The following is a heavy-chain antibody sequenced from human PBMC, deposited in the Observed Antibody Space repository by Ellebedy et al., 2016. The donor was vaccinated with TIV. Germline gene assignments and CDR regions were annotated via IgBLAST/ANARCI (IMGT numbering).Heavy chain of an antibody. CDR3: TKGGSENVWASYLDY. D-gene: IGHD3-16*02. Sequence: PGGSLRLSCAASGFTFSNYAMGWVRQAPGKGLEWVSAIRGTVISTFYADSVKGRFTISKDNSKNTVYLQMNSLRAEDTAVYYCTKGGSENVWASYLDYWGLGILVTVSS. V-gene: IGHV3-23*01. CDR2: IRGTVIST. CDR1: GFTFSNYA. J-gene: IGHJ4*02.